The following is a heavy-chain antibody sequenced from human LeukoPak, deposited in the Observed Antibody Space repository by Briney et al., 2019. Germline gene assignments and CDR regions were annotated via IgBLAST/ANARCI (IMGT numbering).Heavy chain of an antibody. CDR3: ARGVGSYSVFFDY. D-gene: IGHD1-26*01. V-gene: IGHV4-39*07. J-gene: IGHJ4*02. Sequence: SETLSLTCTVSGGSISSSSYYWGWIRQPPGKGLEWIGSIYYSGSTYYNPSLKSRVTISVDTSKNQFSLKLSSVTAADTAVYYCARGVGSYSVFFDYWGQGTLVTVSS. CDR2: IYYSGST. CDR1: GGSISSSSYY.